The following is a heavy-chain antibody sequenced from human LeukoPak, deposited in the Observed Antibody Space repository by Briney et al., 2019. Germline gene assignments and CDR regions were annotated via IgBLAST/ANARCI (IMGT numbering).Heavy chain of an antibody. CDR2: ISGTADSK. V-gene: IGHV3-23*01. D-gene: IGHD3-16*01. J-gene: IGHJ3*02. CDR1: RFIFRNYA. Sequence: PGGSLRLSCAASRFIFRNYAMSWVRHAPGRGLEWLSIISGTADSKYYADSVKGRFTISRDNPRSTLYLEMNILRAEDTAVYYCAKADATIGGAFDTWGQGTMVIVSS. CDR3: AKADATIGGAFDT.